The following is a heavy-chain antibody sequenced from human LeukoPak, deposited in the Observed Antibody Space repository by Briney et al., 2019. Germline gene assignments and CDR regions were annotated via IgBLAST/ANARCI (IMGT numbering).Heavy chain of an antibody. V-gene: IGHV4-4*01. J-gene: IGHJ6*03. CDR2: IYHTGST. D-gene: IGHD6-19*01. CDR3: ARDVGSGWLYYYYYYMDV. CDR1: GVSISSSNW. Sequence: SGTLSLTCTVSGVSISSSNWWSWVRQPPGKGLEWIGEIYHTGSTNYSPSLKSRVTMSVDKSKNHFSLKLSSVTAADTAVYCCARDVGSGWLYYYYYYMDVWGKGTTVTVSS.